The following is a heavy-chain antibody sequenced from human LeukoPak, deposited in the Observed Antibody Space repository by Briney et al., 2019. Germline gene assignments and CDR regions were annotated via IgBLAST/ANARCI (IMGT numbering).Heavy chain of an antibody. D-gene: IGHD6-13*01. CDR3: ASPSSSKWIDAFDV. CDR1: GFSFISYN. V-gene: IGHV1-2*02. CDR2: INPKNGDT. Sequence: ASVKVSCKASGFSFISYNLHWVRQAPGQGLEWMGWINPKNGDTHYAQNFQGRVTMTRDTSISTAYGELRGLSSDDTAVYYCASPSSSKWIDAFDVWGQGTMVTVSS. J-gene: IGHJ3*01.